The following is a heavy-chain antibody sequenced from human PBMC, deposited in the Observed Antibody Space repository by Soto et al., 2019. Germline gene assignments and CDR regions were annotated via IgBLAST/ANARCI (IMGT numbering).Heavy chain of an antibody. Sequence: PGGSLRLSCAASGFTFSSYVMSWVRQVPGKGLEWVSSISGSGDSTYYADSVKGRFTISRDNSKNTLSLQMNSLRAEDTAVYYCAKGGQQLVRTNFYYYYGMDVWGQGTTVTVSS. CDR1: GFTFSSYV. CDR3: AKGGQQLVRTNFYYYYGMDV. V-gene: IGHV3-23*01. CDR2: ISGSGDST. D-gene: IGHD6-6*01. J-gene: IGHJ6*02.